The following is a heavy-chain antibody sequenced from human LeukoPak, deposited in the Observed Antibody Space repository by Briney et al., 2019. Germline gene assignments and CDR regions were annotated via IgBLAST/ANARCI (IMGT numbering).Heavy chain of an antibody. Sequence: GGSLRLSCAASGFTFSSYWMSWVRQAPGKGLEWVANIKQDGSEKYYVDSVKGRFTISRDNAKNSLYLQMNSLRAEDTAVYYCARDYRRGAARPTAFDIWGQGTMVTVSS. J-gene: IGHJ3*02. V-gene: IGHV3-7*01. CDR1: GFTFSSYW. CDR2: IKQDGSEK. CDR3: ARDYRRGAARPTAFDI. D-gene: IGHD6-6*01.